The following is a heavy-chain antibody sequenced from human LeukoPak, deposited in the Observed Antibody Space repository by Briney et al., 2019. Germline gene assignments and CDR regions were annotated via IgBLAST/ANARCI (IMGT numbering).Heavy chain of an antibody. J-gene: IGHJ4*02. Sequence: GGSLRLSCAASGFTFSSYGMHWVRQAPGKGLEWVAVISYDGSNKYYADSVKGRFTISRDNSKNTLYLQMNSLRAEDTAVYYCANIPTAPDYYDSSGLDWGQGTLVTVSS. CDR3: ANIPTAPDYYDSSGLD. D-gene: IGHD3-22*01. CDR1: GFTFSSYG. CDR2: ISYDGSNK. V-gene: IGHV3-30*18.